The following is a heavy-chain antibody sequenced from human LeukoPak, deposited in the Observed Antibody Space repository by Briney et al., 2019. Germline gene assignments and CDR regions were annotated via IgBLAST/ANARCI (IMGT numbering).Heavy chain of an antibody. J-gene: IGHJ4*02. CDR3: ARALNYDFWSGYYDY. CDR1: GGTFSSYA. V-gene: IGHV1-69*01. D-gene: IGHD3-3*01. CDR2: IIPIFGTA. Sequence: GSSVKVSCKASGGTFSSYAISWVRQAPGQGLEWMGGIIPIFGTANYAQKFQGRVTITADESTSTAYMELSCLRSEDTAVYYCARALNYDFWSGYYDYWGQGTLVTVSS.